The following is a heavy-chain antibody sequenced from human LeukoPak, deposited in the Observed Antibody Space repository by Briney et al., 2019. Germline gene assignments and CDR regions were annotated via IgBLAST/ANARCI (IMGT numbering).Heavy chain of an antibody. V-gene: IGHV3-23*01. CDR2: ISDSGGST. CDR3: AKRGVVIRVFLVGFHKEAYYFDS. J-gene: IGHJ4*02. Sequence: GGSLRLSCAVSGVTLGNYGMSWVRQPPGKGLEWVAGISDSGGSTNYADSVKGRFTISRDTPRNTLYLQMNSLRAEDTAVYFCAKRGVVIRVFLVGFHKEAYYFDSWGQGALVTVSS. CDR1: GVTLGNYG. D-gene: IGHD3-10*01.